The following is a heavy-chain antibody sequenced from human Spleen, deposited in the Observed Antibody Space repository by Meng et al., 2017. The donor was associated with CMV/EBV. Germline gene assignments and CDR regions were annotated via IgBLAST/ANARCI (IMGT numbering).Heavy chain of an antibody. Sequence: ASVKVSCKASGNTFTGYYMHWVRQAPGQGLEWMGWINPNSGDTNYAQKFQGRVIMTRDTSISTAYMELSRLTSDDTAVYYCAREGRRSGYDNWFDPWGQGTLVTVSS. CDR2: INPNSGDT. D-gene: IGHD3-22*01. CDR1: GNTFTGYY. V-gene: IGHV1-2*02. J-gene: IGHJ5*02. CDR3: AREGRRSGYDNWFDP.